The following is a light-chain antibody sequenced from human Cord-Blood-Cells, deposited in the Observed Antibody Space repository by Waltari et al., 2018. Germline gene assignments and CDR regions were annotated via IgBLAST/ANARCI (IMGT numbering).Light chain of an antibody. CDR2: GAS. CDR1: QSVRST. V-gene: IGKV3-15*01. J-gene: IGKJ3*01. CDR3: QQYNNWPSFT. Sequence: EIVMTQSPATLSVSPGERATLSCRASQSVRSTLVWYQQKPGQAPRLLIYGASTRATGIPARCSGSGSGTEFTLTISSLQSEDFAVYDCQQYNNWPSFTFGPGTKVDIK.